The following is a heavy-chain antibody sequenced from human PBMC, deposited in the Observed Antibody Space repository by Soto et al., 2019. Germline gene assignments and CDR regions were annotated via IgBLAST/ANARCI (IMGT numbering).Heavy chain of an antibody. CDR2: IYYSGST. Sequence: QVQLQESGPGLVKPSQTLSLTCTVSGGSISSGGYYWNWIRQHPGKGLEWIGYIYYSGSTYYNPSLKSRSTISGDTSKNQFSLKLSSVTSADTAVYYCAKERRGGTDCFISGSRRDAFDIWGQGTKVTVSA. CDR1: GGSISSGGYY. CDR3: AKERRGGTDCFISGSRRDAFDI. D-gene: IGHD3-10*01. V-gene: IGHV4-31*03. J-gene: IGHJ3*02.